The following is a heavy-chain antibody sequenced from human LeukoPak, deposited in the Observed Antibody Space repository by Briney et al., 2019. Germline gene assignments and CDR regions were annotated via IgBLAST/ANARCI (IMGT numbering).Heavy chain of an antibody. CDR3: VRDTGSGWDFDY. D-gene: IGHD6-19*01. CDR2: VKGDGVTT. CDR1: GFTFNAYA. Sequence: PGGSLRLSCAASGFTFNAYAIHWVRQAPGKGLEWVSLVKGDGVTTDYANSVKGRFTVSRDSSKNSLYLQMSNLRTEDTALYYCVRDTGSGWDFDYWGQGTLVTVSS. V-gene: IGHV3-43*02. J-gene: IGHJ4*02.